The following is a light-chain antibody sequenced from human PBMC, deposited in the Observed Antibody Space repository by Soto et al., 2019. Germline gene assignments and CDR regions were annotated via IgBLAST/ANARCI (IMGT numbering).Light chain of an antibody. Sequence: EIVMTQSPATLSLSPGERATLSCRASESVSTNLAWYQQKAGQAPRLLIYGASTRATGIPARFSGSGSGTEFTLTISSLQSEDFAVYYCQQYYTWPLTFGQGTRLEIK. CDR3: QQYYTWPLT. CDR2: GAS. CDR1: ESVSTN. V-gene: IGKV3-15*01. J-gene: IGKJ5*01.